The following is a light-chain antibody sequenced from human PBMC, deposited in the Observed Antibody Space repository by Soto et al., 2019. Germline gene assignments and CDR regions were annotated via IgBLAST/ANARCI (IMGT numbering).Light chain of an antibody. CDR3: QQYNNWPPWT. V-gene: IGKV3D-15*01. CDR2: GAS. Sequence: EIVMTQSPATLSVSPGERATLSCRARQSVSSNLAWYQQKPGQAPRLLIYGASTRATGIPARFSGSGSGTEFTLIISSLQSEDCAVYYCQQYNNWPPWTFGQGTKVEIK. J-gene: IGKJ1*01. CDR1: QSVSSN.